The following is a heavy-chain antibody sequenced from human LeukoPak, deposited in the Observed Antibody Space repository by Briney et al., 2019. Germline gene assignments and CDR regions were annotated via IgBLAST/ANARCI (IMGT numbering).Heavy chain of an antibody. J-gene: IGHJ6*03. V-gene: IGHV4-34*01. Sequence: PSEALSLTCAVYGGSFSGYYWTWIRQSPGKGLEWIGEINHGVGTNYNPSLKSRVTIAEDTSKNQFSLKLTSVTAAETAVYYCARGTQFYYYYSYMDVWGKGTTGTVSS. CDR2: INHGVGT. CDR3: ARGTQFYYYYSYMDV. CDR1: GGSFSGYY.